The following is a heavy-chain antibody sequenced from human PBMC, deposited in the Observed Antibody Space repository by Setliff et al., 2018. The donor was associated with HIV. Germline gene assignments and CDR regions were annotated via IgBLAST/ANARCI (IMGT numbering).Heavy chain of an antibody. D-gene: IGHD3-10*02. V-gene: IGHV1-2*06. CDR2: INPNSGVA. J-gene: IGHJ3*02. CDR1: GYTFTDYY. Sequence: VASVKVSCKASGYTFTDYYLHWVRQAPGQGLEWMGRINPNSGVANIVQKFQGRVTLTRDTSINTAYMELNRLRSDDTAVYYCATRSLLSGELLFLGETFDIWGQGTMVTVSS. CDR3: ATRSLLSGELLFLGETFDI.